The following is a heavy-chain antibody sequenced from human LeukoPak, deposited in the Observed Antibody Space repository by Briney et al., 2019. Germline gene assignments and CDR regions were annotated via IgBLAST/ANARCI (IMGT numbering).Heavy chain of an antibody. CDR2: IYHSGST. CDR3: ARHRRTGWWFDP. D-gene: IGHD2-8*02. J-gene: IGHJ5*02. CDR1: GGSISSGGYY. Sequence: SETLSLTCTVSGGSISSGGYYWSWIRQPPGKGLEWIGYIYHSGSTYYNPSLKSRVTISVDRSKNQFSLKLSSVTAADTAVYYYARHRRTGWWFDPWGQGTLVTVSS. V-gene: IGHV4-30-2*01.